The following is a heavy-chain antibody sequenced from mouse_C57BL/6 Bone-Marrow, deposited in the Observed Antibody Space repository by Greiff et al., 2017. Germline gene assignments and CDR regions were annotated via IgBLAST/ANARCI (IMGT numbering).Heavy chain of an antibody. CDR1: GYTFTNYW. V-gene: IGHV1-63*01. D-gene: IGHD2-1*01. J-gene: IGHJ2*01. Sequence: VQLQQSGAELVRPGTSVKMSCKASGYTFTNYWIGWAKQRPGHGLEWIGDIYPGGGYTNYNEKFKGKATLTADKSTSTAYMQFSSLTSEDSAIYYCARYALYGNYDYWGQGTTLTVSS. CDR2: IYPGGGYT. CDR3: ARYALYGNYDY.